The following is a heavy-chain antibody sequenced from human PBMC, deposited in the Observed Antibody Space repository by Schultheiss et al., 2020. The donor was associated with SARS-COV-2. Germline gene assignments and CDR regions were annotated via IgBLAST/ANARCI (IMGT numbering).Heavy chain of an antibody. Sequence: SQTLSLTCTVSGGSISSGGYYWSWIRQPAGKGLEWIGRIYTSGSTNYNPSLKSRVTMSVDTSKNQFSLKLSSVTAADTAVYYCARGHYYYDSSGYFSVLDYWGQGTLVTVSS. CDR2: IYTSGST. V-gene: IGHV4-61*02. CDR3: ARGHYYYDSSGYFSVLDY. CDR1: GGSISSGGYY. J-gene: IGHJ4*02. D-gene: IGHD3-22*01.